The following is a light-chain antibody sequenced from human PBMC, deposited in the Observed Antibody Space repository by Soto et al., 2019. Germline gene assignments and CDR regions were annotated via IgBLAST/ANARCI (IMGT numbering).Light chain of an antibody. V-gene: IGLV2-8*01. CDR2: GVS. CDR1: SSDVGAYNF. Sequence: QSALTQPPSASGAPGQSVTISCTGTSSDVGAYNFVSWYQQHPGKAPKLMIYGVSNRPSGVPDRFSGSKSGNSASLTVSGLQAEDEADYYCSSFAGISTVFGTGTKLTVL. J-gene: IGLJ1*01. CDR3: SSFAGISTV.